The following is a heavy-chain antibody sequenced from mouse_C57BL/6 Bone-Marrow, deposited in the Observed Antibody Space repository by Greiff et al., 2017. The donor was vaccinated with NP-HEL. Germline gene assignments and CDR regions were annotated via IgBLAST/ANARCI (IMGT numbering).Heavy chain of an antibody. CDR2: ISSGSSTI. CDR1: GFTFSDYG. J-gene: IGHJ1*03. V-gene: IGHV5-17*01. D-gene: IGHD1-1*01. Sequence: EVQRVESGGGLVKPGGSLKLSCAASGFTFSDYGMHWVRQAPEKGLEWVAYISSGSSTIYYADTVKGRFTISRDNAKNTLFLQMTSLRSEDTAMYYCARSYYYEGYFDVWGTGTTVTVSS. CDR3: ARSYYYEGYFDV.